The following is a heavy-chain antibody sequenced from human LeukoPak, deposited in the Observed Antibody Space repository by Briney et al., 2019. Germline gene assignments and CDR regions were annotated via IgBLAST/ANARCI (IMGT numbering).Heavy chain of an antibody. J-gene: IGHJ6*03. CDR1: GGSISSGSYY. V-gene: IGHV4-61*02. Sequence: PSQTLSLTCTVSGGSISSGSYYWSWIRQPAGKGLEWIGRIYTSGSTNYNPSLKSRVTMSVDTSKNQFSLKLSSVTAADTAVYYCARLVGPYYYGSGSYYPHYYYYMDVWGKGTTVTISS. CDR3: ARLVGPYYYGSGSYYPHYYYYMDV. CDR2: IYTSGST. D-gene: IGHD3-10*01.